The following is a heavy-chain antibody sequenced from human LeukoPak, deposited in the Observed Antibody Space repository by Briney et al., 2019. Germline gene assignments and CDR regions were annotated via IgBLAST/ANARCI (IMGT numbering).Heavy chain of an antibody. J-gene: IGHJ5*02. D-gene: IGHD4-11*01. V-gene: IGHV4-39*01. CDR3: ASGHRDYSGDGFDP. CDR1: GGSISSSSYY. CDR2: IYYSGST. Sequence: PSETLSLTCTVSGGSISSSSYYWGWIRQPPGKGLEWIGSIYYSGSTYYNPSLKSRVTISVDTSKNQFSLKLSSVTAADTAVYYCASGHRDYSGDGFDPWGQGTLVTVSS.